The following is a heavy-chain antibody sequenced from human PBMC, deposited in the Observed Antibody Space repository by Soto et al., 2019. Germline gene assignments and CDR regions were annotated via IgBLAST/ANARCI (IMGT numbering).Heavy chain of an antibody. CDR1: GFTFTSSA. D-gene: IGHD3-22*01. CDR2: IVVGSGNT. V-gene: IGHV1-58*01. CDR3: AARGSYYDSLADPYAFDI. Sequence: GASVKVSCKASGFTFTSSAVQWVRQARGQRLEWIGWIVVGSGNTNYAQKFQERVTITRDMSTSTAYMELSSLRSEDTAVYYCAARGSYYDSLADPYAFDIWGQGTMVTVSS. J-gene: IGHJ3*02.